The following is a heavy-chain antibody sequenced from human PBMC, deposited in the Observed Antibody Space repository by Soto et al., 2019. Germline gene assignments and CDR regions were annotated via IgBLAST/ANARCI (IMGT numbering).Heavy chain of an antibody. CDR3: ARERGSGWTFDY. CDR2: ISSSSTI. CDR1: GFTFSTYS. J-gene: IGHJ4*02. Sequence: EVQLVESGGDLVQPGGSLRLSCTASGFTFSTYSMNWVRQAPGKGLEWDSSISSSSTIYYADSVKGRFTISRDNVQNSLYLQMHSLRAEDTAVYYCARERGSGWTFDYCGQGTLVTVSS. V-gene: IGHV3-48*01. D-gene: IGHD6-19*01.